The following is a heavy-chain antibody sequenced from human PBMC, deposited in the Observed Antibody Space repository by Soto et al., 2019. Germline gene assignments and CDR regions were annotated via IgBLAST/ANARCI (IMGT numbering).Heavy chain of an antibody. V-gene: IGHV3-23*01. CDR3: AKAAAGFDYFDY. CDR2: ISGSGDRT. D-gene: IGHD6-13*01. Sequence: GGSLRLSCAASGFTFNNYAMTWARQAPGKGLEWVSAISGSGDRTYYADSVKGRFTISRDNSKNTLYLQMNSLRAEDTAVYYCAKAAAGFDYFDYWGQGTLVTVSS. J-gene: IGHJ4*02. CDR1: GFTFNNYA.